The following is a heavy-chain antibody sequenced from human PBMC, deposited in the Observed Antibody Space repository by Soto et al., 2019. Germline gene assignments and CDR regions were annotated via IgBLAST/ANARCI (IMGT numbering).Heavy chain of an antibody. V-gene: IGHV4-28*03. J-gene: IGHJ4*02. CDR2: VYHSGST. D-gene: IGHD3-22*01. CDR1: AYPISSSNW. CDR3: AREKPYYYDSSGYLFG. Sequence: SETLSLTCAVSAYPISSSNWWGWIRQPPGKGLEWIGYVYHSGSTHYNPSLKSRVTMSVDTSKNQFSLKLSSVTAADTAVYYCAREKPYYYDSSGYLFGWGQGTLVTVSS.